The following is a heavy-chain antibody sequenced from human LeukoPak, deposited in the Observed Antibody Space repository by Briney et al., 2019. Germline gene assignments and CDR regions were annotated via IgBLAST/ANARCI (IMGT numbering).Heavy chain of an antibody. CDR2: SISRSGGVTT. CDR1: GVTFRNAW. V-gene: IGHV3-15*01. Sequence: GGSLRLSCAASGVTFRNAWMTWVRQAPGRGLEWVGRSISRSGGVTTEYAAPVKGRFTISRDDSRNTVYLQMNSLKIGDTAVYYCSAYYNGRGDYWGQGTLVTVSS. D-gene: IGHD3-10*01. J-gene: IGHJ4*02. CDR3: SAYYNGRGDY.